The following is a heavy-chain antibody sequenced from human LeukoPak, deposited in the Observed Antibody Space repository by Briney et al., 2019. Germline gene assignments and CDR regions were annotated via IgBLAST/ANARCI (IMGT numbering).Heavy chain of an antibody. CDR2: ISAYNGNT. V-gene: IGHV1-18*01. D-gene: IGHD3-3*01. CDR3: ARDGRFLEWLFRPPFDY. J-gene: IGHJ4*02. CDR1: GYTFTSYG. Sequence: ASVKVTCKASGYTFTSYGISWVRQAPGQGLEWMGWISAYNGNTNYAQKLQGRVTMTTDTSTSTAYMELRSLRSDDTAVYYCARDGRFLEWLFRPPFDYWGQGTLVTVSS.